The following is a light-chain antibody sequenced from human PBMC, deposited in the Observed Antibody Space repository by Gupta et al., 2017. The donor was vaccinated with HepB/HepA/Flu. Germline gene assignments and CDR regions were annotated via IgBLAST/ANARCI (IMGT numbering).Light chain of an antibody. J-gene: IGKJ2*02. V-gene: IGKV1-39*01. CDR1: QSISSY. CDR2: AAS. Sequence: DIQMTQSPSSLSASVGDRVTITCRASQSISSYLNWYQQKPGKAPKLLIYAASRWQRGVPSRFSGTGSVYDFTLTSIRPQPEDCANCYGLHSYSTRIFGQGTKMEIK. CDR3: LHSYSTRI.